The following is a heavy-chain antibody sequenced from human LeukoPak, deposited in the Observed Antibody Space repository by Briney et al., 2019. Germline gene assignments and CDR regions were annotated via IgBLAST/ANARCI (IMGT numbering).Heavy chain of an antibody. CDR3: AKATYSTSPGYYFDY. Sequence: PGRSLRLSCAASGFTFDDYAMHWVRQGPGKGLEWVSGISWNSAMIAYADSVKGRFTISRDNAKNSLYLQMNSLRAEDTAFYYCAKATYSTSPGYYFDYWGQGTLVTVYS. V-gene: IGHV3-9*01. J-gene: IGHJ4*02. CDR1: GFTFDDYA. CDR2: ISWNSAMI. D-gene: IGHD6-6*01.